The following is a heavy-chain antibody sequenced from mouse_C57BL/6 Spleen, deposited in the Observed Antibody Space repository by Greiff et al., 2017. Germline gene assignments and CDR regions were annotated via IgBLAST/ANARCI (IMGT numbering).Heavy chain of an antibody. Sequence: QVQLKESGAELMKPGASVKLSCKATGYTFTGYWIEWVKQRPGHGLEWIGEILPGSGSTNYNEKFKGKATFTADTSSNTAYMQLSSLTTEDSAIYYCARRGVYFDSLYYAMDYWGQGTSVTVSS. CDR1: GYTFTGYW. D-gene: IGHD2-4*01. J-gene: IGHJ4*01. CDR2: ILPGSGST. V-gene: IGHV1-9*01. CDR3: ARRGVYFDSLYYAMDY.